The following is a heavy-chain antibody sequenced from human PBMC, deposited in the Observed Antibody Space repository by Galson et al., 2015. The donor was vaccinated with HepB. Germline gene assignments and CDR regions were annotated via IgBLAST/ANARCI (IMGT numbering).Heavy chain of an antibody. CDR2: ISYDGKNK. J-gene: IGHJ6*02. Sequence: SLRLSCAASGFTFSSYGMHWVRQAPGKGLEWVAVISYDGKNKYYGDSVKGRFTISRDISKNTLYLQMNSLRGEDTAVYYCAKDSSHPLECFTGLYYYSALDVWGQGTTVTVS. CDR3: AKDSSHPLECFTGLYYYSALDV. V-gene: IGHV3-30*18. D-gene: IGHD3-3*01. CDR1: GFTFSSYG.